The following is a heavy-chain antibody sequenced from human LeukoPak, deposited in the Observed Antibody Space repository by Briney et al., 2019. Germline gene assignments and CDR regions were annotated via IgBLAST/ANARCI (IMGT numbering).Heavy chain of an antibody. Sequence: GGSLRLSCAASGFTFSSYGMHWVRQAPGKGLEWVAVIWYDGSNKYYADSVKGRFTISRDNSKNTLYLQMNSLRAEDTAVYYCARDHPPVRGVMVIDYWGQGTLVTVSS. J-gene: IGHJ4*02. D-gene: IGHD3-10*01. V-gene: IGHV3-33*01. CDR3: ARDHPPVRGVMVIDY. CDR2: IWYDGSNK. CDR1: GFTFSSYG.